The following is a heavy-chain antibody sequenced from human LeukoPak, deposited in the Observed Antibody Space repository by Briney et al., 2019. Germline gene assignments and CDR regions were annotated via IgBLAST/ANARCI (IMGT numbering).Heavy chain of an antibody. CDR3: ARPSYYYGSGSYYKGRYYFDY. Sequence: SETLSLTCAVYGGSFSGYYWSWIRQPPGQGLEWIGEINHSGSTNYNPSLKSRVTISVDTSKNQFSLKLSSVTAADTAVYYCARPSYYYGSGSYYKGRYYFDYWGQGTLVTVSS. CDR1: GGSFSGYY. D-gene: IGHD3-10*01. V-gene: IGHV4-34*01. CDR2: INHSGST. J-gene: IGHJ4*02.